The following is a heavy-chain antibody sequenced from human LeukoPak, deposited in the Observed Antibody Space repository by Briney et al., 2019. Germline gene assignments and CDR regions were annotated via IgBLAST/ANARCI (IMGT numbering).Heavy chain of an antibody. CDR2: ISAYNGNT. Sequence: ASVKVSCKASGYTFTSYGISWVRQAPGQGLEWMGWISAYNGNTNYAQKLQGRVTMTTDTSTSTAYMELRSLRSDDTAVYYCASGVGGIVAAAFDYWGQGTLVTVSS. CDR3: ASGVGGIVAAAFDY. J-gene: IGHJ4*02. CDR1: GYTFTSYG. D-gene: IGHD6-13*01. V-gene: IGHV1-18*01.